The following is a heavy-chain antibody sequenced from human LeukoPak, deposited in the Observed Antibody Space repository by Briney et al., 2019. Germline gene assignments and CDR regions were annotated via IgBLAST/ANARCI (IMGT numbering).Heavy chain of an antibody. Sequence: PGRSLRLSCAASGFTFNNHPLHWVRQAPGKGLEWVAVLASDGSNKYYADSVKGRFTISRDTSKNTLYLQMNSLRPEDTAVYYCARGGPGYCSSTSCYGLYHFDYWGQGTLVTVSS. V-gene: IGHV3-30*04. CDR1: GFTFNNHP. CDR2: LASDGSNK. J-gene: IGHJ4*02. CDR3: ARGGPGYCSSTSCYGLYHFDY. D-gene: IGHD2-2*01.